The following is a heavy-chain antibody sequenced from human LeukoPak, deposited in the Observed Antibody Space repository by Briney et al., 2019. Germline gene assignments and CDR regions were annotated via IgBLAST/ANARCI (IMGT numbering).Heavy chain of an antibody. CDR1: GASITNYY. CDR3: ARVRPNWNDGTFDY. V-gene: IGHV4-4*07. CDR2: IYPSGST. D-gene: IGHD1-1*01. Sequence: PSETLSLTCTVFGASITNYYWSWIRQSAGKGLEWIGRIYPSGSTHSNPSLKSRVTMSLDTSKNQFSLGLSSVTAADTAVYYCARVRPNWNDGTFDYWGQGTLVTVSS. J-gene: IGHJ4*02.